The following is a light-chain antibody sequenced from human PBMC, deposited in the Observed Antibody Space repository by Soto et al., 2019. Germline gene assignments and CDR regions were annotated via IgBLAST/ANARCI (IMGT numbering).Light chain of an antibody. CDR1: QSVLYSSNNKNY. Sequence: DIVMTQSPDSLAVSLGERATINCKSSQSVLYSSNNKNYLAWYQQKPGQPPKKLIYWASTRQSGVPDRFSGSGSGTYFTLTISSLQAEDFAVYYCHQYDSTPRTFGQGTKMEIK. V-gene: IGKV4-1*01. CDR2: WAS. CDR3: HQYDSTPRT. J-gene: IGKJ1*01.